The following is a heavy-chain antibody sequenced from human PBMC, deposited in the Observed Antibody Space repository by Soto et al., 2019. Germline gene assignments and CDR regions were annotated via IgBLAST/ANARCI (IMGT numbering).Heavy chain of an antibody. CDR2: INHSGST. V-gene: IGHV4-34*01. Sequence: SETLSLTCAVYGGSFSGYYWSWIRQPPGKGLEWIGEINHSGSTNYNPSLKSRVTISVDTSKNQFSLKLSSVTAADTAVYYCARGPPYYYGSGSYYTQYGMDVWGQGTTVTVSS. D-gene: IGHD3-10*01. J-gene: IGHJ6*02. CDR3: ARGPPYYYGSGSYYTQYGMDV. CDR1: GGSFSGYY.